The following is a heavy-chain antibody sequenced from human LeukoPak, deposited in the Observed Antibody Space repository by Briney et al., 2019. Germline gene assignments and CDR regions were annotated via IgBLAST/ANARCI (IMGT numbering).Heavy chain of an antibody. CDR3: ARDRKQWLTYYFDY. CDR1: GFTFGDYA. V-gene: IGHV3-30-3*01. CDR2: ISYDGSNK. Sequence: GGSLRLSCTASGFTFGDYAMSWFRQAPGKGLEWVALISYDGSNKYYADSVKGRFTISRDNSKNTLYLQMNNLRTEDTALYYCARDRKQWLTYYFDYWGQGTLVTVSS. D-gene: IGHD6-19*01. J-gene: IGHJ4*02.